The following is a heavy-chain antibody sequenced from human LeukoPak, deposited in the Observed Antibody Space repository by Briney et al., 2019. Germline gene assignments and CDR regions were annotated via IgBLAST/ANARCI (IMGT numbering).Heavy chain of an antibody. J-gene: IGHJ4*02. CDR1: GGSISSYY. D-gene: IGHD5-18*01. Sequence: SETLSLTCTVSGGSISSYYWSWIRQPPGKGLEWIGYIYYSGSTNYNPSLKSRVIISVDTSKNQFSLKLSSVTAADTAVYYCASSSSGYSYGAHYWGQGTLVTVSS. CDR3: ASSSSGYSYGAHY. CDR2: IYYSGST. V-gene: IGHV4-59*01.